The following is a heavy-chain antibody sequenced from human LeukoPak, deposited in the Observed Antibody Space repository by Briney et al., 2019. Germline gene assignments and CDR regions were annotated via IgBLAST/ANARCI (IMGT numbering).Heavy chain of an antibody. CDR2: MNPNSGNT. CDR1: GYTFTSYD. D-gene: IGHD3-10*01. J-gene: IGHJ6*03. CDR3: ARGLMVRGVIAYYYYMDV. Sequence: ASVKVSCKASGYTFTSYDINWVRQATGQGLERMGWMNPNSGNTGYAQKFQGRVTITRNTSISTAYMELSSLRSEDTAVYYCARGLMVRGVIAYYYYMDVWGKGTTVTVSS. V-gene: IGHV1-8*03.